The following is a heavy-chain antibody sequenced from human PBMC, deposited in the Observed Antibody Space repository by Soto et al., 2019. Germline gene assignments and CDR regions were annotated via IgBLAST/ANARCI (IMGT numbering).Heavy chain of an antibody. J-gene: IGHJ5*02. CDR2: ISGSGGST. Sequence: EVQLLESGGGLVQPVGSLKLSCAASGFTFSSHAMSWVRQAPGKGLEWVSVISGSGGSTYYADSVKGRFTISRDNSKNTLYLQMNSLRAEDTAVYYCAKDPHGDYLLNWFDPWGQGTLVTVSS. D-gene: IGHD4-17*01. CDR3: AKDPHGDYLLNWFDP. CDR1: GFTFSSHA. V-gene: IGHV3-23*01.